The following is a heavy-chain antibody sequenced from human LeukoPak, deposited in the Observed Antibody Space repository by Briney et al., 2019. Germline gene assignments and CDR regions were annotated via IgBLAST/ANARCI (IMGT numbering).Heavy chain of an antibody. CDR1: GGSFSGYY. CDR3: ARLYSGSRPRWYYYYYMDV. D-gene: IGHD1-26*01. Sequence: KASETLSLTCAVYGGSFSGYYWSWIRQPPGKGLEWIGEINHSGSTNYNPSLKSRVTISVDTSKNQFSLKLSSVTAADTAVYYCARLYSGSRPRWYYYYYMDVWGKGTTVTISS. J-gene: IGHJ6*03. V-gene: IGHV4-34*01. CDR2: INHSGST.